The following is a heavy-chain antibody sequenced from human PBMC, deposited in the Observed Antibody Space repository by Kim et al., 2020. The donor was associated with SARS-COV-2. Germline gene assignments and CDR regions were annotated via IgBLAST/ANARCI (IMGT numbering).Heavy chain of an antibody. CDR3: ARQRGYDFDM. CDR2: VTGTCSKT. Sequence: GGSLRLSCAASGFTFSSYAMSWVRQAPGKGLEWVSSVTGTCSKTYYADSVRGRFTISRDNSKNALYVQMNSLSAEDTALYYCARQRGYDFDMWGQGTMGT. J-gene: IGHJ3*02. CDR1: GFTFSSYA. V-gene: IGHV3-23*01. D-gene: IGHD1-1*01.